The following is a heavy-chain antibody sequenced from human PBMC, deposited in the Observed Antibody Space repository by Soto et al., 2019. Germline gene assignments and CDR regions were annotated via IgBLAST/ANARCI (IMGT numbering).Heavy chain of an antibody. Sequence: EVQLLESGGGLVQPGGSLRLSCAASGFTFSSYAMSWVRQAPGKGLEWVSAISGSGGSTYYADSVKGRFTISRDNSKNTLRLQMNSLRAEQTAVYYGAKNWERGEYWAGSVDYWGQGPLVTVSS. CDR3: AKNWERGEYWAGSVDY. CDR1: GFTFSSYA. V-gene: IGHV3-23*01. J-gene: IGHJ4*02. CDR2: ISGSGGST. D-gene: IGHD3-16*01.